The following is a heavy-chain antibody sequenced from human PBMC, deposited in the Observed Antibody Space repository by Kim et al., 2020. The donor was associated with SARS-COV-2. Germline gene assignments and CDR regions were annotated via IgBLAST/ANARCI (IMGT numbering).Heavy chain of an antibody. CDR2: IRRSDGGT. D-gene: IGHD3-10*01. CDR3: ARERGGVTNYFDI. J-gene: IGHJ3*02. CDR1: GFTVNTYA. Sequence: GGSLRLSCAASGFTVNTYAMSWVRQAPGKGLEWVSVIRRSDGGTFYADSVKGRFTISRDNSKNTLYLQMSSLRAEDTALYYCARERGGVTNYFDIWGQGTMVTVSS. V-gene: IGHV3-23*01.